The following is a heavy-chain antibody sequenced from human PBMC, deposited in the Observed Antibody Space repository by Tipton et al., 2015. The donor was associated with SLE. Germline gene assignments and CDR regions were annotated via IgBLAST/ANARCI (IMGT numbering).Heavy chain of an antibody. J-gene: IGHJ4*02. Sequence: TLSLTCTVSGDSIISGAYYWSWVRQHPGRGLEWLAYIFYSGSTYYNPSLKSRLNISVDRSNNQFSLKLTSVTAADTGVYSCARVSPVLLGGLGDFDQWGQGTLVTVSS. CDR2: IFYSGST. CDR3: ARVSPVLLGGLGDFDQ. D-gene: IGHD3-16*01. V-gene: IGHV4-31*03. CDR1: GDSIISGAYY.